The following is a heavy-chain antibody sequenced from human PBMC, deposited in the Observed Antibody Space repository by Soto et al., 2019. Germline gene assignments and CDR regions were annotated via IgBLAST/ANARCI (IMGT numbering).Heavy chain of an antibody. D-gene: IGHD6-13*01. Sequence: ASETLSLTCAVYGGSFSGYYWSWIRQPPGKGLEWIGEINHSGSTNYNPSLKSRVTISVDTSKNQFSLKLSSVTAADTAVYYCARVGQQLVRSWIDPWGQGTLVTVSS. CDR2: INHSGST. V-gene: IGHV4-34*01. CDR3: ARVGQQLVRSWIDP. CDR1: GGSFSGYY. J-gene: IGHJ5*02.